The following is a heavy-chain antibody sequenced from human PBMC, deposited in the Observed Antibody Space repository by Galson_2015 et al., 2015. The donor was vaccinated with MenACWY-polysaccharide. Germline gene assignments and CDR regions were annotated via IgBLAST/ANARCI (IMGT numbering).Heavy chain of an antibody. CDR3: ARGHYGLDV. Sequence: SLRLCCAASGFSLGAWYMSWIRQARGQGLGWLSYISKSGDSIYYGDSVKGRFAISRDNAKNSLYLQLNSLEVEDTAIYYCARGHYGLDVWGQGTTVTVSS. J-gene: IGHJ6*02. CDR2: ISKSGDSI. V-gene: IGHV3-11*01. CDR1: GFSLGAWY.